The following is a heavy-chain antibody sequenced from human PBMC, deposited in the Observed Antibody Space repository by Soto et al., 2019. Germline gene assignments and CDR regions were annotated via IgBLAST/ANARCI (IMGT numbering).Heavy chain of an antibody. CDR1: GSTFSGYS. J-gene: IGHJ5*02. Sequence: GGSLRLSFAASGSTFSGYSMNWVRQAPGKGLEWVSSISSSSSYIYYADSVKGRFTISRDNAKNSLYLQMNSLRAEDTAVYYCARDAYSYASGFDPWGQGTLVTVSS. D-gene: IGHD5-18*01. CDR3: ARDAYSYASGFDP. CDR2: ISSSSSYI. V-gene: IGHV3-21*01.